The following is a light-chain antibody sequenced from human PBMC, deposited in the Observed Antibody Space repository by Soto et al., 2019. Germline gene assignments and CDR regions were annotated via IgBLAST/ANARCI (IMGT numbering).Light chain of an antibody. CDR2: GTS. V-gene: IGKV3D-20*02. CDR3: QQRSNWPT. Sequence: EIVLTQSPDTLSLSPGERATLSCRASQSLSSSYLAWYQQRPGQAPRLLIYGTSNRATGVPDRFSGSGSGTDFTLTISRLEPEDFAVYYCQQRSNWPTFGQGTKVDIK. CDR1: QSLSSSY. J-gene: IGKJ1*01.